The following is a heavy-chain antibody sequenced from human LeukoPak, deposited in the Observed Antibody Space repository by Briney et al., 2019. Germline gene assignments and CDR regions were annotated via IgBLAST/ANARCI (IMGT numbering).Heavy chain of an antibody. D-gene: IGHD1-26*01. V-gene: IGHV3-23*01. J-gene: IGHJ4*02. CDR3: TKRVKYGGTWDHFAD. CDR2: VSVYGGTT. Sequence: PGGSLRLSCAASGFTFSSYAMSWVRQAPGKGLEWVSTVSVYGGTTYYADSVKGRFTISRDNSKSTLILQMNSLRVEDTALYYCTKRVKYGGTWDHFADWGQGTLVTASS. CDR1: GFTFSSYA.